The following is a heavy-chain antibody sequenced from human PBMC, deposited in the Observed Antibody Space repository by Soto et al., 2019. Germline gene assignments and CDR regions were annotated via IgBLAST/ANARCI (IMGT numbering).Heavy chain of an antibody. J-gene: IGHJ4*02. CDR2: VLPVLGTT. Sequence: QVQLEQSGAEVKKPGSSVKVSCKASGDRFNSYAISWVRQAPGQGLEWVGTVLPVLGTTNYAQKLRGRVTITADESTSTAYMELGSLTSDDTAIYCCARDRADRGFDYWGQGTLVTVSS. V-gene: IGHV1-69*18. CDR3: ARDRADRGFDY. D-gene: IGHD3-10*01. CDR1: GDRFNSYA.